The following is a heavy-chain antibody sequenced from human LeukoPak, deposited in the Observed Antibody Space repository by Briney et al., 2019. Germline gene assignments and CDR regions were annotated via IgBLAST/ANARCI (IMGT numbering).Heavy chain of an antibody. J-gene: IGHJ3*02. CDR1: GFSPSTSGVG. Sequence: SGPTLVNPTQILTLTCTFSGFSPSTSGVGVGWIRRPPGKALEWLALIYWDDDKRYSPSLKSRLTITKDTSKNQVVLTMTNMDPVDTATYYCALPARGDAFDIWGQGTMVTVSS. V-gene: IGHV2-5*02. CDR3: ALPARGDAFDI. D-gene: IGHD3-16*01. CDR2: IYWDDDK.